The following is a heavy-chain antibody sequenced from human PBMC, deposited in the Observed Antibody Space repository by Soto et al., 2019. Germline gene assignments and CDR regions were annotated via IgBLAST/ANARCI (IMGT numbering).Heavy chain of an antibody. Sequence: QVQLVQSGAEVKKPGASVKVSCKASGYTFTNYGISWVRQAHGQGHEWMGWISAYNGNTKYAQKFQGRVTMTTDTSTSTAYMELRSLRSDDTAVYYCARGGVYCSGGSCPDNWFDPWGQGTLVTVSS. V-gene: IGHV1-18*01. CDR1: GYTFTNYG. J-gene: IGHJ5*02. CDR2: ISAYNGNT. D-gene: IGHD2-15*01. CDR3: ARGGVYCSGGSCPDNWFDP.